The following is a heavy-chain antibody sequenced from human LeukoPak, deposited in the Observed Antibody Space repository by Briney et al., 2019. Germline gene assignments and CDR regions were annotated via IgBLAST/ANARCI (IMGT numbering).Heavy chain of an antibody. CDR1: GGSISSGGYY. CDR3: ARERTTVTSNY. D-gene: IGHD4-17*01. CDR2: IYYSGST. J-gene: IGHJ4*02. Sequence: SQTLSLTCTVSGGSISSGGYYWSWIRQHPGKGLEWIGYIYYSGSTYYNPSLKSRVTISVDTSKNQFSLKLSSVTAVDTAVYYCARERTTVTSNYWGQGTLVTVSS. V-gene: IGHV4-31*03.